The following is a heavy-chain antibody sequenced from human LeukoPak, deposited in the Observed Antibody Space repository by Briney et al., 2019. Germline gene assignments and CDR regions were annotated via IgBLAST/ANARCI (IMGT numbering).Heavy chain of an antibody. V-gene: IGHV3-21*01. CDR1: GFTSSSFS. J-gene: IGHJ4*02. D-gene: IGHD1-26*01. CDR2: ISTSSNYI. Sequence: GGSLRLSCAASGFTSSSFSMNWVRQAPGKGLEWVSSISTSSNYIYYADSVKGRFTISRDNAKNSLYLQMNSLRVEDTAVYYCARGSSWELLRSFGYWGQGTLVTVSS. CDR3: ARGSSWELLRSFGY.